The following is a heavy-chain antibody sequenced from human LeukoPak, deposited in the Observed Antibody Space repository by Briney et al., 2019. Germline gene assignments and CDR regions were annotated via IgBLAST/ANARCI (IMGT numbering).Heavy chain of an antibody. Sequence: SSETLSLTCTVSGGSISSYYWSWIRQPPGKGLEWIAAVNQSGSTNYNPSLKSRVTISIDTSKNHFSLKVASVTAADTALYYCTRGRSSGYGHLNYWGQGTLVTVSS. D-gene: IGHD3-22*01. CDR3: TRGRSSGYGHLNY. V-gene: IGHV4-34*01. J-gene: IGHJ4*02. CDR1: GGSISSYY. CDR2: VNQSGST.